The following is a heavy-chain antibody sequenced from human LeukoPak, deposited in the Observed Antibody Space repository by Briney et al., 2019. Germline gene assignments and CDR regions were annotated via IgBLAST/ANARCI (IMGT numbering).Heavy chain of an antibody. Sequence: SETLSLTCAVSTDSLSSHYWTWIRQPPGKGLEWIGYISYIGSTNYNPSLKSRVTISIDTSKNQFSLKLSSVTAADTAVYYCARDLVTVTKGFDIWGQGTMVSVSS. CDR1: TDSLSSHY. V-gene: IGHV4-59*11. CDR2: ISYIGST. CDR3: ARDLVTVTKGFDI. D-gene: IGHD4-17*01. J-gene: IGHJ3*02.